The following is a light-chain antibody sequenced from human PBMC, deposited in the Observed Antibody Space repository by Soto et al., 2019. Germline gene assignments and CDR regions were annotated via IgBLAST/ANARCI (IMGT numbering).Light chain of an antibody. CDR3: SSSTSTMTNV. J-gene: IGLJ1*01. V-gene: IGLV2-14*03. CDR2: DVV. CDR1: SSDVGGFNS. Sequence: QSVLTQPASVSGSPGQSITISCTGTSSDVGGFNSVSWYQPRPGTAPKLILYDVVDRPSGVSYRFSGSKSGNTASLTIPGLQAADEADYFCSSSTSTMTNVFGSGTKVTV.